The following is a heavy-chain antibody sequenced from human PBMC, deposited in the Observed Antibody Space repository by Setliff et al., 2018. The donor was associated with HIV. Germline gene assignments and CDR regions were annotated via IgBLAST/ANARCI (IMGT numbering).Heavy chain of an antibody. CDR3: AKDRTVVVITIFDY. D-gene: IGHD3-22*01. CDR2: VGAVGGST. J-gene: IGHJ4*02. CDR1: GFTFSNYA. V-gene: IGHV3-23*01. Sequence: PWGSLRLSCAASGFTFSNYAMGWVRQGPGKGLEWVSTVGAVGGSTYYADSVKGRFTISRDNSKNTLYLQMNSLRAEDTAVYYCAKDRTVVVITIFDYWGQGTLVTVSS.